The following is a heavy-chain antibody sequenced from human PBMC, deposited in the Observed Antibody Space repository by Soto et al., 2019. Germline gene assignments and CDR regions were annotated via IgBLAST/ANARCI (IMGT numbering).Heavy chain of an antibody. Sequence: GGSLRLCCAASGFTFSSYWMSWVRQAPGKGLEWVANIKQDGSEKYYVDSVKGRFTISRDNAKNSLYLQMNSLRAEDTAVYYCARPAAYYYYYGMDVWGQGTTVTVSS. J-gene: IGHJ6*02. CDR2: IKQDGSEK. V-gene: IGHV3-7*03. CDR1: GFTFSSYW. D-gene: IGHD2-2*01. CDR3: ARPAAYYYYYGMDV.